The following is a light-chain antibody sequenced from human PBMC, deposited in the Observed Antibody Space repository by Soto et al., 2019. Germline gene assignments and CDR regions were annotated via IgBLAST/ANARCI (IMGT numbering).Light chain of an antibody. J-gene: IGKJ1*01. CDR2: KAS. V-gene: IGKV1-5*03. CDR1: QSISSW. CDR3: QQYNSYWRT. Sequence: AQSPGTLSLSPGERATLSCRASQSISSWLAWYQQKPGKAPKLLIYKASSLESGVPSRFSGSGSGTEFTLTISSLQPDDFATYYCQQYNSYWRTFGQGTKVDI.